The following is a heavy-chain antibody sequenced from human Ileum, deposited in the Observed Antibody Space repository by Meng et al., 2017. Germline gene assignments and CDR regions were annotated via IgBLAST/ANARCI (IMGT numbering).Heavy chain of an antibody. V-gene: IGHV3-30*04. CDR3: AKDRNYHASGTLADS. J-gene: IGHJ4*02. D-gene: IGHD3-10*01. Sequence: GESLKISCAASGFTFSSYAMHWDRQAPGKGLEWVALISYRGSYSHYEDSVKGRFTISRDNSKDTLYLQMDSLRPEDTAVYYCAKDRNYHASGTLADSWGQGTLVTVSS. CDR2: ISYRGSYS. CDR1: GFTFSSYA.